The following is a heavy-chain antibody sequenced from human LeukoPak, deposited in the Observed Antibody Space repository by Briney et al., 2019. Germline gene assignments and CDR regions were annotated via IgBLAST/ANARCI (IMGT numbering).Heavy chain of an antibody. CDR3: ARGLRSGMGSSWPIFDY. Sequence: SSETLSLTRTVSGGSISSGGYYWSWIRQHPGKGLEWIGYIYYSGSTYYNPSLKSRVTISVDTSKNQFSLKLSSVTAADTAVYYCARGLRSGMGSSWPIFDYWGQGTLVTVSS. V-gene: IGHV4-31*03. J-gene: IGHJ4*02. D-gene: IGHD6-13*01. CDR1: GGSISSGGYY. CDR2: IYYSGST.